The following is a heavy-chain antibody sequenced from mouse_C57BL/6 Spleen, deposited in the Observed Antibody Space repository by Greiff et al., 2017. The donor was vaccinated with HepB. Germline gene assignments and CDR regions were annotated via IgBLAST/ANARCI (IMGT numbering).Heavy chain of an antibody. J-gene: IGHJ4*01. V-gene: IGHV2-5*01. CDR2: IWRGGST. CDR1: GFSLTSYG. Sequence: VQVVESGPGLVQPSQCLSITCTVSGFSLTSYGVHWVRQSPGQGLEWLGVIWRGGSTDYNAAFMSRLSITNDNSKSQVFFKMNRLQADDTAIYYCAKGYCTCYAMDYWGQGTSVTVSS. D-gene: IGHD2-3*01. CDR3: AKGYCTCYAMDY.